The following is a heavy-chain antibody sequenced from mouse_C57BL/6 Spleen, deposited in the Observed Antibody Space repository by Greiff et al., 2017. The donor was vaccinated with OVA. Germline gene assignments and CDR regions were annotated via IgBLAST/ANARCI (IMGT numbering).Heavy chain of an antibody. CDR3: AKHLRAMDY. Sequence: VMLVESGPGLVAPSQSLSITCTVSGFSLTSYGVSWVRQPPGKGLEWLGVIWGDGSTNYHLAHIPRLSISKDNAKSQVFLKLNSLQTDDPATYYCAKHLRAMDYWGQGTSVTVSS. J-gene: IGHJ4*01. CDR1: GFSLTSYG. CDR2: IWGDGST. V-gene: IGHV2-3*01.